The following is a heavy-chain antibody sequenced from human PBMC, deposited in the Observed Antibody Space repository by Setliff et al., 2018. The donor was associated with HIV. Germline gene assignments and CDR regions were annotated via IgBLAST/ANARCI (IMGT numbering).Heavy chain of an antibody. CDR3: ARELHDYSNYSGWFDP. CDR1: AGSIRSSTYY. J-gene: IGHJ5*02. CDR2: IYYTGST. D-gene: IGHD4-4*01. Sequence: SETLSLTCTVSAGSIRSSTYYWAWIRQPPGKGLEWIGTIYYTGSTNYNPSLKSRVTISIDTSKNQFSLKLNSVTAADTAVYYCARELHDYSNYSGWFDPWGQGTLVTVSS. V-gene: IGHV4-39*07.